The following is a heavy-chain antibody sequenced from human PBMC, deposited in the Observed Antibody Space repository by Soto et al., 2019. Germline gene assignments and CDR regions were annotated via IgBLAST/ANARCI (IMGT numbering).Heavy chain of an antibody. J-gene: IGHJ5*02. CDR1: GFAVSNTY. CDR3: ARDCSGGSCYPALGA. Sequence: EVHLVESGGGLIQPGGSLTLSCAASGFAVSNTYMSWVRQAPGRGLEWVSFIYSDGTTCYADSVKGLFTISRDTSKNTLSLQMNSLRAEDTAVYYCARDCSGGSCYPALGAWGQGTLVTVSS. D-gene: IGHD2-15*01. V-gene: IGHV3-53*01. CDR2: IYSDGTT.